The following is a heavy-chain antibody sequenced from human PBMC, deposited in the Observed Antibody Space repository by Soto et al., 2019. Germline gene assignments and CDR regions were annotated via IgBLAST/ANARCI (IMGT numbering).Heavy chain of an antibody. CDR1: GGTFSSYA. D-gene: IGHD6-19*01. J-gene: IGHJ6*02. CDR2: IIPIFGTA. CDR3: ARDPGIAVMYGMDV. Sequence: QVQLVQSGAEVKKPGSSVKVSCKASGGTFSSYAISWVRQAPGKGLEWMGGIIPIFGTANYAQKFQGRVTITADESTSRAYMELSSLRSEDTAVYYCARDPGIAVMYGMDVWGQGTTVTVSS. V-gene: IGHV1-69*12.